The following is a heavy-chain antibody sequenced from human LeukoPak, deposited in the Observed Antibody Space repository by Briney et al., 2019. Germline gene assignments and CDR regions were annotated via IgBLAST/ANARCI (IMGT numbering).Heavy chain of an antibody. CDR1: GLTFSSYW. V-gene: IGHV3-7*01. D-gene: IGHD3-9*01. CDR3: ARGGSYYDILTGYYNYFDY. CDR2: IKQDGSEK. Sequence: GGSLRLSCAASGLTFSSYWMSWVRQAPGKGLEWVANIKQDGSEKYYVDSVKGRFTISRDNAKNSLYLQMNSLRAEDTAVYYCARGGSYYDILTGYYNYFDYWGQGTLVTVSS. J-gene: IGHJ4*02.